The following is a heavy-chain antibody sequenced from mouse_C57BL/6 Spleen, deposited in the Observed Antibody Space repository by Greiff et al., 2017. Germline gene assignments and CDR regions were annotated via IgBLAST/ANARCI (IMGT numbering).Heavy chain of an antibody. J-gene: IGHJ2*01. D-gene: IGHD3-1*01. CDR3: ARDRGYFDY. CDR1: GFTFSSYA. V-gene: IGHV5-4*01. Sequence: EVKLVESGGGLVKPGGSLKLSCAASGFTFSSYAMSWVRQTPEKRVEWVATISDGGSYTYYPDNVKGRFTISRDNAKNNLYLQMSHLKSEDTAMYYCARDRGYFDYWGQGTTLTVSS. CDR2: ISDGGSYT.